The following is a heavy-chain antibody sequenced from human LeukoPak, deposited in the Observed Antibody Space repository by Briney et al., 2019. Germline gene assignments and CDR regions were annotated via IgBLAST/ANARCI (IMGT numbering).Heavy chain of an antibody. V-gene: IGHV4-38-2*01. CDR2: IYHSGST. D-gene: IGHD1-26*01. CDR1: GYSISSGYY. Sequence: SETLSLTCAVSGYSISSGYYCGWIRQPPGKGLEWIGSIYHSGSTYYNPSLKSRVTMSVDTSKNQFSLNLSSVTAADTALYYCARRGVGATYPGAFDIWGHGTMVTVPS. CDR3: ARRGVGATYPGAFDI. J-gene: IGHJ3*02.